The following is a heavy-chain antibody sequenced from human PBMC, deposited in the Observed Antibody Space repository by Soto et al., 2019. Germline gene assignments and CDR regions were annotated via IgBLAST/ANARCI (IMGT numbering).Heavy chain of an antibody. CDR3: ARGPQTTKVYFDY. CDR1: GFSLSDYN. J-gene: IGHJ4*02. Sequence: EVQLVESGGGLVPRGGSLRLSCAASGFSLSDYNMNWVRQAPGKGLEWVSYMSSGTTIYYADSVRGRFTISRDNAKNSLYLQLSSLRDEDTAVYYCARGPQTTKVYFDYWGQGILVTVSS. V-gene: IGHV3-48*02. D-gene: IGHD4-17*01. CDR2: MSSGTTI.